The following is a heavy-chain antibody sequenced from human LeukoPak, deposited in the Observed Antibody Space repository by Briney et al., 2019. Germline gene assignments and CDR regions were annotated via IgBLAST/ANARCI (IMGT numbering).Heavy chain of an antibody. CDR2: INPNSGGT. CDR3: ARDGMVRAFGAFDI. J-gene: IGHJ3*02. V-gene: IGHV1-2*02. D-gene: IGHD3-10*01. Sequence: GASVKVSCKASGDTFTGYFMHWVRQAPGRGLEWMGWINPNSGGTNYAQKFQGRVTMTRDTSISTAYMELSRLRSDDTAVYYCARDGMVRAFGAFDIWGQGTMVTVSS. CDR1: GDTFTGYF.